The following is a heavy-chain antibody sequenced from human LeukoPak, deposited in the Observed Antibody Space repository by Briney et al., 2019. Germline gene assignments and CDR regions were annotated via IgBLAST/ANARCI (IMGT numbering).Heavy chain of an antibody. CDR3: ARVVWGDYYFDY. J-gene: IGHJ4*02. Sequence: GRSLRLSCAASGFTFSSYGMHWVRQDSGKGLEWVAVISYDGGTKYYADSVKGRFTVSRDNSKNTLHLQMNSLRAEDTAVYYCARVVWGDYYFDYWGQGTLVTVSS. D-gene: IGHD7-27*01. CDR2: ISYDGGTK. CDR1: GFTFSSYG. V-gene: IGHV3-30*03.